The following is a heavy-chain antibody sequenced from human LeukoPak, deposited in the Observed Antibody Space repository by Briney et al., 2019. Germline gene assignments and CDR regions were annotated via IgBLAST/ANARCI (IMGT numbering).Heavy chain of an antibody. CDR3: ARGPLMYYDFWSGYYPNYMDV. Sequence: GGSLRLSCAASGFTFEEYAMHWVRQAPGRGLGWVSGISWSSGIIGYADSVKGRFTISRDNAKNSLYLQMNSLRAEDTAVYYCARGPLMYYDFWSGYYPNYMDVWGKGTTVTVSS. CDR2: ISWSSGII. D-gene: IGHD3-3*01. CDR1: GFTFEEYA. J-gene: IGHJ6*03. V-gene: IGHV3-9*01.